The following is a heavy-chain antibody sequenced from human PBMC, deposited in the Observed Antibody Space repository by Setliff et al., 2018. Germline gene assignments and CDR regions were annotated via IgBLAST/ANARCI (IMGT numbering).Heavy chain of an antibody. CDR2: IRYDGATT. Sequence: GGSLRLSCAASGFTFSSYGMHWVRQAPGKGLEWVAFIRYDGATTSYADSVKGRFTISRDKVKNSLFLQMNSLRAEDTAVYYCVRDLHWGFDYWGLGTLVTVSS. V-gene: IGHV3-30*02. J-gene: IGHJ4*02. CDR1: GFTFSSYG. D-gene: IGHD7-27*01. CDR3: VRDLHWGFDY.